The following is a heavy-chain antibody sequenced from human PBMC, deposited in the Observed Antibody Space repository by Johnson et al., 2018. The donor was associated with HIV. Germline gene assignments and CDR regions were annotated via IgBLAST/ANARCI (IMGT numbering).Heavy chain of an antibody. Sequence: VQLVESGGGVVQPGKSLRLSCAASGFSFSSYDMHWVRQAPGKGLEWVSAISGSGGSTYYAASVKGRVTISRDNAKNSLYLQMNSLRAEDTAVYYCARDPGNYGGAFDIWGQGTMVTVSS. J-gene: IGHJ3*02. D-gene: IGHD4-11*01. V-gene: IGHV3-21*01. CDR1: GFSFSSYD. CDR2: ISGSGGST. CDR3: ARDPGNYGGAFDI.